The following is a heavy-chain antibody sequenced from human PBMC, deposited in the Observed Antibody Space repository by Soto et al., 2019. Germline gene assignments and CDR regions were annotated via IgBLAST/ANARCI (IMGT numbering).Heavy chain of an antibody. CDR3: ARDDSSGYFDY. Sequence: ASVKVSCKASGYTFSSYGISWLRQAPGQGLEWMGIINPSGGSTSYAQKFQGRVTMTRDTSTSTVYMELSSLRSEDTAVYYCARDDSSGYFDYWGQGTLVTVSS. CDR2: INPSGGST. V-gene: IGHV1-46*01. D-gene: IGHD3-22*01. J-gene: IGHJ4*02. CDR1: GYTFSSYG.